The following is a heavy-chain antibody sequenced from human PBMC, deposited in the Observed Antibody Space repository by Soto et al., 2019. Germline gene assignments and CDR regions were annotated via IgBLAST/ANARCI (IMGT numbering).Heavy chain of an antibody. CDR1: GFTFSSYA. Sequence: GGSLRLSCAASGFTFSSYAMSWVRQAPGKGLEWVSAISGSGGSTYYADSVKGRFTISRDNSKNTLYLQVNSLRAEDTAVYYCAKLYCSGGSCLFPYYYYMDVWGKGTTVTVSS. CDR3: AKLYCSGGSCLFPYYYYMDV. CDR2: ISGSGGST. D-gene: IGHD2-15*01. J-gene: IGHJ6*03. V-gene: IGHV3-23*01.